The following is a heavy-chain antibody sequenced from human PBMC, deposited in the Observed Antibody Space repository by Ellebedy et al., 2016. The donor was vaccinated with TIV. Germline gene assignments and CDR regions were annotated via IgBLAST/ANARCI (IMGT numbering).Heavy chain of an antibody. Sequence: GESLKISWKGSGYNFNNYWIGWVRQMPGKGLEWRGIIYPGDPDTKYSPSFQGQVTISAARSITTAYLQWSSLKASDTAMYYCARREYSYAPWDYWGQGTLVTVSS. CDR1: GYNFNNYW. CDR2: IYPGDPDT. J-gene: IGHJ4*02. CDR3: ARREYSYAPWDY. D-gene: IGHD5-18*01. V-gene: IGHV5-51*01.